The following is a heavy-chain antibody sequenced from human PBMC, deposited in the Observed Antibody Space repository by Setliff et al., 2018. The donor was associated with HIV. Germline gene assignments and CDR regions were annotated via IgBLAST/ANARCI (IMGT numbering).Heavy chain of an antibody. Sequence: SESLSLTCTVSGGSISSGDYYWSWIRQPPGKGLEWIGYIYYSGSTYYNPSLKSRVTISVDTSKNQFSLKLSSVTAVDTAVYYCARVTPEFNYYGSGSFDYWGQGTLVTVSS. CDR2: IYYSGST. V-gene: IGHV4-30-4*08. CDR1: GGSISSGDYY. D-gene: IGHD3-10*01. CDR3: ARVTPEFNYYGSGSFDY. J-gene: IGHJ4*02.